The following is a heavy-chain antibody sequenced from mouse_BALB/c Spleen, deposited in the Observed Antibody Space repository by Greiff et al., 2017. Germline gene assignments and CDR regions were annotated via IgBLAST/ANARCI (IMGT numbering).Heavy chain of an antibody. CDR1: GFTFSDYY. CDR2: ISDGGSYT. Sequence: EVQVVESGGGLVKPGGSLKLSCAASGFTFSDYYMYWVRQTPEKRLEWVATISDGGSYTYYPDSVKGRFTISRDNAKNNLYLQMSSLKSEDTAMYYCARDLSYAMDYWGQGTSVTVSS. D-gene: IGHD6-1*01. CDR3: ARDLSYAMDY. J-gene: IGHJ4*01. V-gene: IGHV5-4*02.